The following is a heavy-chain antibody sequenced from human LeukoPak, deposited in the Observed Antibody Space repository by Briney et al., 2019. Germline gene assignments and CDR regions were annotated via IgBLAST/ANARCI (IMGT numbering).Heavy chain of an antibody. Sequence: GASVKVSCKAFGGTFSTNSITWVRQATGQGLEWMGGIIPIFGSVNYAQKFQDRVTITTDESTSTAYMELSSLRSEDTAVYYCARGRGIAARLGWFDPWGQGTLVTVSS. CDR2: IIPIFGSV. CDR1: GGTFSTNS. V-gene: IGHV1-69*05. J-gene: IGHJ5*02. CDR3: ARGRGIAARLGWFDP. D-gene: IGHD6-6*01.